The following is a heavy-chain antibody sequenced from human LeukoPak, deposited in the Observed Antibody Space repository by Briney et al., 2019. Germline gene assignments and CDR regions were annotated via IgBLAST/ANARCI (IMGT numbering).Heavy chain of an antibody. V-gene: IGHV4-34*01. CDR2: INHSGST. J-gene: IGHJ3*02. CDR3: ARVVVTIFGVVTKAFDI. Sequence: SETLSLTCAVYGGSFSGYYWSWIRQPPGKGLEWIGEINHSGSTNYNPSLKSRVTISVDTSKNQFSLKLSSVTAADTAVYYCARVVVTIFGVVTKAFDIWGQGTMVTVSS. D-gene: IGHD3-3*01. CDR1: GGSFSGYY.